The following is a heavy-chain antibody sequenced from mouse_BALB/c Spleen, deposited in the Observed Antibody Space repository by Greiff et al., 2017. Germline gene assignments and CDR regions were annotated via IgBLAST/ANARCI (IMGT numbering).Heavy chain of an antibody. V-gene: IGHV3-2*02. Sequence: EVQLVESGPGLVKPSQSLSLTCTVTGYSITSDYAWNWIRQFPGNKLEWMGYISYSGSTSYNPSLKSRISITRDTSKNQFFLQLNSVTTEDTATYYCARSNWDYYAMDYWGQGTSVTVSS. CDR2: ISYSGST. J-gene: IGHJ4*01. CDR1: GYSITSDYA. CDR3: ARSNWDYYAMDY. D-gene: IGHD4-1*01.